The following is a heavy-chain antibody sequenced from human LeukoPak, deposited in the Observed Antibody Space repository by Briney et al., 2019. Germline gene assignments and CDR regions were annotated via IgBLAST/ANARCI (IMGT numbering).Heavy chain of an antibody. J-gene: IGHJ6*03. V-gene: IGHV4-34*01. Sequence: PSETLSLTCAVYGGSFSNYYWSWIRQPPGRGLEWIGEINDSGRTNYNPSLMSRVTVSVDTSKNQFSLRLTSATATDTAVYYCARRWNYGRNYYMDVWGNGATVSVSS. CDR1: GGSFSNYY. D-gene: IGHD1-7*01. CDR2: INDSGRT. CDR3: ARRWNYGRNYYMDV.